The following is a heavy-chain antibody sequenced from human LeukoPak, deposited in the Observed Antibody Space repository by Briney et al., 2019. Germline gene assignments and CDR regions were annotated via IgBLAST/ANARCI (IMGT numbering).Heavy chain of an antibody. CDR2: INHSGST. D-gene: IGHD3-22*01. CDR1: GGSFSGHY. CDR3: ARGSDSSGYYSPVDY. J-gene: IGHJ4*02. Sequence: PSETLSLTCGVYGGSFSGHYWSWIRQPPGKGLEWIGEINHSGSTNYSPSLESRVTMSVDTSKNQFSLKLSSVTAADTAVYYCARGSDSSGYYSPVDYWGQGTWSPSP. V-gene: IGHV4-34*01.